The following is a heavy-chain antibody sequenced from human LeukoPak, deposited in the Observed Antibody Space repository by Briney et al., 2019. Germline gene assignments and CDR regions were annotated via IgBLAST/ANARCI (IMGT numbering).Heavy chain of an antibody. Sequence: GGSLRLSCAAAGFTFSSYAMHWVRQAPGKGLECVSAISSNGGSTYYANAVKGRFTISRDNSKNTLYLQMGSLRAEDMAVYYCAREGGSYYEIDYLGQGTMVTVCS. CDR2: ISSNGGST. D-gene: IGHD1-26*01. J-gene: IGHJ4*02. V-gene: IGHV3-64*01. CDR3: AREGGSYYEIDY. CDR1: GFTFSSYA.